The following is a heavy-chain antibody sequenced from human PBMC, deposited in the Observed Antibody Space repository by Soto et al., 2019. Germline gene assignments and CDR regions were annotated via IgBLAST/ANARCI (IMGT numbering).Heavy chain of an antibody. D-gene: IGHD2-15*01. CDR2: IYYSGST. CDR1: GGSISSYY. Sequence: QVQLQESGPGLVKPSETLSLTCTVSGGSISSYYWSWIRQPPGKGLEWIGYIYYSGSTNYNPSLTSQVTTSVETSKNQSSLTLSSVNAADTAVYYCARDIGGYCSGGRCPTNDDAFDIWGQGTMVTVSS. J-gene: IGHJ3*02. CDR3: ARDIGGYCSGGRCPTNDDAFDI. V-gene: IGHV4-59*01.